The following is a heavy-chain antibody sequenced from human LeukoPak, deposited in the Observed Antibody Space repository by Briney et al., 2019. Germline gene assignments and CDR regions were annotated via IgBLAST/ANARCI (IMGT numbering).Heavy chain of an antibody. CDR1: GGSISSRTYK. V-gene: IGHV4-39*01. CDR2: MSYSGDS. Sequence: SETLSLTCTVSGGSISSRTYKWGWVRQPPGKGLQWIGSMSYSGDSYYNPSLKSRVTMSVDTSKNQFSLRLSSVTAADTAVYYCATYCSTTNCYPDWGQGTLVTVSS. J-gene: IGHJ4*02. D-gene: IGHD2-2*01. CDR3: ATYCSTTNCYPD.